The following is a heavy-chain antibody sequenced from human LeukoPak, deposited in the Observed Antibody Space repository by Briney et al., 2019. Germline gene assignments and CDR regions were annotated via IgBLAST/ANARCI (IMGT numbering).Heavy chain of an antibody. Sequence: PSETLSLTCTVSNGSVSSSSHYWGWIRQPPGKGLEWIGTIYYSGITYYNSSLKSRVAISIDASKSQFSLKLSSVTAADTAVYYCARDKGSGSYFGHFGMDLWGQGTTVTVSS. V-gene: IGHV4-39*07. CDR2: IYYSGIT. CDR1: NGSVSSSSHY. D-gene: IGHD1-26*01. J-gene: IGHJ6*02. CDR3: ARDKGSGSYFGHFGMDL.